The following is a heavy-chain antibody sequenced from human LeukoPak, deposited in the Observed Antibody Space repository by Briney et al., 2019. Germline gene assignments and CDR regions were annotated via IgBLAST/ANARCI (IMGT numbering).Heavy chain of an antibody. Sequence: GGSLRLSCADSGFTFSSYWMHWVRQAPGQGLVWVSRITTDGSTLRYADSVKGRFTISRDNAKNSLYLQMNGLRAEDSAVYYCAREGTYGYYFDYWGQGILATVSS. V-gene: IGHV3-74*01. J-gene: IGHJ4*02. D-gene: IGHD3-10*01. CDR3: AREGTYGYYFDY. CDR2: ITTDGSTL. CDR1: GFTFSSYW.